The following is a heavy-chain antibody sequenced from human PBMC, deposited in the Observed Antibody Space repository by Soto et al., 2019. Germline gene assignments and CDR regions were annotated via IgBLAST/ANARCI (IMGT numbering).Heavy chain of an antibody. D-gene: IGHD5-12*01. CDR1: DASIGGSYHY. CDR3: ALYQRGYSGGSQFRP. CDR2: LDSGGSK. V-gene: IGHV4-39*01. Sequence: SETLSLTCTVSDASIGGSYHYWGWIRQPPGKGLEWIGNLDSGGSKSYSPSLKRRLTMSFDTSKKLLSLELTSVTATDTAAYYCALYQRGYSGGSQFRPWGQGTLVTVSS. J-gene: IGHJ5*02.